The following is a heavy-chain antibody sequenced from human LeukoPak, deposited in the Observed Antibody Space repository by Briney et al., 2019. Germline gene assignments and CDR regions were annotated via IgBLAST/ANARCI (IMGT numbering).Heavy chain of an antibody. CDR2: ISWNSGSI. CDR1: GFTFDDYA. D-gene: IGHD6-19*01. CDR3: AKDISIAVAGTDY. V-gene: IGHV3-9*01. J-gene: IGHJ4*02. Sequence: QPGGSLRLSCAASGFTFDDYAMHWVRQAPGKGLEWVSGISWNSGSIGYADSVKGRFTISRDNAKNSLYLQMNSLRAEDTVLYYCAKDISIAVAGTDYWGQGTLVTVSS.